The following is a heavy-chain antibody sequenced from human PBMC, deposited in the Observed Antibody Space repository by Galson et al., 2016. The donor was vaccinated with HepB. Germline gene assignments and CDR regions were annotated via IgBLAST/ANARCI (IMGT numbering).Heavy chain of an antibody. V-gene: IGHV3-23*01. J-gene: IGHJ4*02. Sequence: SLRLSCAGSGFSFTTYAMSWVRQPPGKGLEWVSVISGSGETTYADSVKGRFTVSRDNSKKTVYLQMDSLRVEDTALYFCAKTFTYCSGARCYGGHFDDWGKGTLVTVSS. CDR1: GFSFTTYA. CDR3: AKTFTYCSGARCYGGHFDD. CDR2: ISGSGETT. D-gene: IGHD2-15*01.